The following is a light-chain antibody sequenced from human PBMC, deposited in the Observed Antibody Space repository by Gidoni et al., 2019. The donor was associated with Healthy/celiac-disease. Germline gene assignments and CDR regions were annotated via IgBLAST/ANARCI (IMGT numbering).Light chain of an antibody. J-gene: IGLJ2*01. CDR2: GNS. V-gene: IGLV1-40*01. Sequence: QSVLTQPLSASAAPGPGVTISCTGSSSNIGAGYDVHWYQQLPGTAPILLIYGNSNRPSGAPDRFSGSKSGTSASLAITGLQAEDEADYYCQSYDSSLSGSLFGGGTKLTVL. CDR1: SSNIGAGYD. CDR3: QSYDSSLSGSL.